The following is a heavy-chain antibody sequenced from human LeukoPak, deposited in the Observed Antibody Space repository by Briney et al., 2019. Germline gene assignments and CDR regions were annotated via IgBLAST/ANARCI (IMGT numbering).Heavy chain of an antibody. J-gene: IGHJ5*02. CDR2: ISGSGGST. CDR1: GFTFSSYA. V-gene: IGHV3-23*01. CDR3: AKDSSSSWFYWFDP. Sequence: GESLRLSCAASGFTFSSYAMSWVRQAPGKGLEWVSAISGSGGSTYYADSVKGRFTISRDNSKNTLYLQMNSLRAEDTAVYYCAKDSSSSWFYWFDPWGQGTLVTVSS. D-gene: IGHD6-13*01.